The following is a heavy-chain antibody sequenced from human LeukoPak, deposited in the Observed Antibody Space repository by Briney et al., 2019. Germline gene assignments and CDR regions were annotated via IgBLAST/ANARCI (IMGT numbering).Heavy chain of an antibody. V-gene: IGHV3-23*01. D-gene: IGHD2-2*01. CDR1: GFTFSSYA. CDR2: ISGSGGSK. Sequence: GTSLRLSCAASGFTFSSYAMSWVRQAPGKGLEWVSAISGSGGSKYYADSVRGRFTISRDNSKNTLYLQMNSLRAEDTAVYYCAKDLYCSSTSCPWGWFDPWGQGTLVTVSS. J-gene: IGHJ5*02. CDR3: AKDLYCSSTSCPWGWFDP.